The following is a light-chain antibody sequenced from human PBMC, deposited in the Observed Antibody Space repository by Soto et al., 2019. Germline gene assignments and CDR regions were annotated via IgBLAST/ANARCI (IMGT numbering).Light chain of an antibody. CDR1: QSVSSN. V-gene: IGKV3-15*01. CDR3: HQHNNWWT. CDR2: GAS. J-gene: IGKJ1*01. Sequence: ERVMTQSPATLSVSPGERATLSCRASQSVSSNLAWYQQKPGQAPRLLIYGASTRAAGIPARSSGSGSGTDFTLTITSLQSEDFGVYYCHQHNNWWTFGQGTKVDIK.